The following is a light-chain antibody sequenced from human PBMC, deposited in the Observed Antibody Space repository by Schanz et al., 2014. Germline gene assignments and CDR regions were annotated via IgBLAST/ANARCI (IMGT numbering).Light chain of an antibody. J-gene: IGKJ4*01. CDR1: QSVSSN. V-gene: IGKV3-15*01. CDR2: ATS. CDR3: QQYDKWPLT. Sequence: EIVMTQSPATLSVSPGERATLSCRASQSVSSNLAWYQQKPGQAPRLLIYATSTRATDIPARFSGSGSGTEFTLTISSLQSEDFAVYYCQQYDKWPLTFGGGTKVEIK.